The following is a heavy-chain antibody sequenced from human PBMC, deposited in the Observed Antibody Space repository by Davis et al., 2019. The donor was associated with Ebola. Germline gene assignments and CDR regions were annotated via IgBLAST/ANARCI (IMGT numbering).Heavy chain of an antibody. CDR3: ARDLTTNFYYHHMDV. D-gene: IGHD4-17*01. J-gene: IGHJ6*03. Sequence: ASVKVSCKASGYTFTGYYITWVRLAPGQGLEWMGWINPNSGGTTYARKFQGRVTITADKSTSTAYMELSSLRSEDKAVYYCARDLTTNFYYHHMDVWGQGTTVTVSS. CDR1: GYTFTGYY. V-gene: IGHV1-2*02. CDR2: INPNSGGT.